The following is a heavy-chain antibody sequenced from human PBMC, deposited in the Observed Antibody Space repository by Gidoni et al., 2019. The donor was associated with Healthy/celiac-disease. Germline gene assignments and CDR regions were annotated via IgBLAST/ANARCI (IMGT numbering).Heavy chain of an antibody. CDR1: GSHFSSYS. CDR3: ARDRPDYDFWSGYFQHRGYGMDV. V-gene: IGHV3-48*01. CDR2: ISSSSSTI. Sequence: EVQLVESGGGLVQPGGSLGISCAASGSHFSSYSIHWVRRAPGKGLEWVSDISSSSSTIYYADSVKGRFTISRDNAKNSLYLQMNSLRAEDTAVYYCARDRPDYDFWSGYFQHRGYGMDVWGQGTTVTVSS. D-gene: IGHD3-3*01. J-gene: IGHJ6*02.